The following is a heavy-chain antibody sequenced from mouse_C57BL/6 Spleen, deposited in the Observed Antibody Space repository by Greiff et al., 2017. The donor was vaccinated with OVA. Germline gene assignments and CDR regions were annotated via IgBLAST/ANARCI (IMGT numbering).Heavy chain of an antibody. CDR2: INPNNGGT. CDR3: AREILGSYYFDY. CDR1: GYTFTDYN. V-gene: IGHV1-18*01. Sequence: EVQLQQSGPELVKPGASVKIPCKASGYTFTDYNMDWVKQSHGKSLEWIGDINPNNGGTIYNQKFKGKATLTVDKSSSTAYMELRSLTSEDTAVYYCAREILGSYYFDYWGQGTTLTVSS. J-gene: IGHJ2*01.